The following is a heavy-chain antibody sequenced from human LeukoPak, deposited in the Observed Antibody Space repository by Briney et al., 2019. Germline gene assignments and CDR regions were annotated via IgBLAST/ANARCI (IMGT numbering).Heavy chain of an antibody. Sequence: PGGSLRLSCAASGFTFSSYGMHWVRQAPGKGLEWVAFIRYDGSNKYYADSVKGRFTISRDNSKNTLYLQMNSLRAEDTAVYYCAKSPLTYYDFWSGYSPEYFQHWGQGTLVTVSS. CDR3: AKSPLTYYDFWSGYSPEYFQH. D-gene: IGHD3-3*01. CDR1: GFTFSSYG. CDR2: IRYDGSNK. V-gene: IGHV3-30*02. J-gene: IGHJ1*01.